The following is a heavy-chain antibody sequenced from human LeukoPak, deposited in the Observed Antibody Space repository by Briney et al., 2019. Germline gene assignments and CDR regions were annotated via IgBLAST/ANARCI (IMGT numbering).Heavy chain of an antibody. J-gene: IGHJ5*02. CDR2: ISSSSSYI. CDR1: GFTLSRYS. V-gene: IGHV3-21*01. Sequence: PGGSLRLSCAASGFTLSRYSMNWVPQAPGKGLEGVSSISSSSSYIYYADSVKGRFTISRDNAKNSLYLQMNSLRAEDTAVYYCARCSMVRGVIRFNWFDPWGQGTLVTVSS. CDR3: ARCSMVRGVIRFNWFDP. D-gene: IGHD3-10*01.